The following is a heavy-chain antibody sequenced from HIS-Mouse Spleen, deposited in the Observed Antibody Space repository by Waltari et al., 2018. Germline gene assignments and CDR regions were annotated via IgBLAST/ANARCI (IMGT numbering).Heavy chain of an antibody. D-gene: IGHD6-13*01. CDR3: AREIPYSSSWYDWYFDL. V-gene: IGHV4-39*07. CDR1: GGSISSRTYY. J-gene: IGHJ2*01. CDR2: IYYSGST. Sequence: QLQLQESGPGLVKPSETLSLTCTVPGGSISSRTYYWCWIRQPPGKGLEWIGSIYYSGSTYYNPSLKSRVTISVDTSKNQFSLKLSSVTAADTAVYYCAREIPYSSSWYDWYFDLWGRDTLVTVSS.